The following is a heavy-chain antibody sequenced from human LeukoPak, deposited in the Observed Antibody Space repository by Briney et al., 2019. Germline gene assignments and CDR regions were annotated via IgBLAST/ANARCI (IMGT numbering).Heavy chain of an antibody. V-gene: IGHV3-74*01. Sequence: GGSLRLSCAASGFTFSSYWMHWVRQAPGMGLVWVSRINSDGSTTSYADSVKGRFTISRDNAKNTLYLQMNSLRAEDTAVYYCARGYQEEFDYWGQGTLVTVSS. CDR1: GFTFSSYW. CDR2: INSDGSTT. CDR3: ARGYQEEFDY. D-gene: IGHD2-2*01. J-gene: IGHJ4*02.